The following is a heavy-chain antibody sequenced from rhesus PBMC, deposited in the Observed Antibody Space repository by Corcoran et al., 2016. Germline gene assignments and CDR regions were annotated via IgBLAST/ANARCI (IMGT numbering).Heavy chain of an antibody. CDR1: GGSISSSNW. J-gene: IGHJ5-1*01. D-gene: IGHD2-27*01. CDR2: GPMKGERH. V-gene: IGHV4-57*01. Sequence: QLQLQESGTGLVKPSGTLSLTCAVSGGSISSSNWWTWIRQPPGKALEGIGRGPMKGERHDCNPSIRSRVTSSTSTSKTQFSLNPNSMPDADTAFYYGARGGEDIYSRLDVGGPGVLVTVSS. CDR3: ARGGEDIYSRLDV.